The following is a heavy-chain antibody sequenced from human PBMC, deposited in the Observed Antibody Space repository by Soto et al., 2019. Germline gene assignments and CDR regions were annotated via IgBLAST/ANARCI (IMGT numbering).Heavy chain of an antibody. CDR2: IYYNGKT. V-gene: IGHV4-4*02. Sequence: SETLSLTCVVSDGSISSSNWWSWVRQSPGKGLEWIGEIYYNGKTMYNEFLKSRVTISIDPSKNHFSLKLSSVTAADTAVYYCARTYSGYDRSFDYWGQGTLVTVSS. D-gene: IGHD5-12*01. CDR1: DGSISSSNW. CDR3: ARTYSGYDRSFDY. J-gene: IGHJ4*02.